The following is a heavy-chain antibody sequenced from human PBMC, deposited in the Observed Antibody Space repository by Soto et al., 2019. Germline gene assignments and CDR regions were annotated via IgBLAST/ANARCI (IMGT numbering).Heavy chain of an antibody. CDR2: ISGSAGST. V-gene: IGHV3-23*01. CDR1: GFPFDPYV. CDR3: AKDVWDNWFDP. Sequence: GGSLRLSCVASGFPFDPYVMAWVRQAPGKGLEWVAAISGSAGSTHYADSVKGRFTISRDNSKNTLYLQMNSLRAEDTAVYYCAKDVWDNWFDPWGQGTLVTVSS. J-gene: IGHJ5*02. D-gene: IGHD1-26*01.